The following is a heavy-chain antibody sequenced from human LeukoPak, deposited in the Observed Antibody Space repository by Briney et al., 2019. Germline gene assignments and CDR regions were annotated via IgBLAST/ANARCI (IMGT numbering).Heavy chain of an antibody. CDR1: GYTFTSYD. CDR2: MNPNSGNT. J-gene: IGHJ3*02. CDR3: ARGEYSSRWYGDAFDI. D-gene: IGHD6-13*01. Sequence: ASVKVSCKASGYTFTSYDINWVRQATGQGLEWMGWMNPNSGNTGYAQKFQGRVTMTRNTSISTAYMELSSLRSEDTAVYYCARGEYSSRWYGDAFDIWGQGTMVTVSS. V-gene: IGHV1-8*01.